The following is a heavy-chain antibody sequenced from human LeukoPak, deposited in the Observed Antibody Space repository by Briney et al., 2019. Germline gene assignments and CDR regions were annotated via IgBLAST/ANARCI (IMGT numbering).Heavy chain of an antibody. D-gene: IGHD6-19*01. CDR2: IYYSGST. Sequence: SETLSLTCTVSGGSISSSSYYWGWIRQPPGKGLEWIGYIYYSGSTNYNPSLKSRVTISVDTSKNQFSLRLSSVTAADTAVYYCARGRDSSGWYDYYYYYMDVWGKGTTVTVSS. V-gene: IGHV4-61*05. CDR3: ARGRDSSGWYDYYYYYMDV. CDR1: GGSISSSSYY. J-gene: IGHJ6*03.